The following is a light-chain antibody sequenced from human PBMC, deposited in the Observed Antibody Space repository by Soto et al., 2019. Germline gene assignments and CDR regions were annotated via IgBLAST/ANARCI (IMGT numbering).Light chain of an antibody. J-gene: IGKJ4*01. Sequence: DIQMTQSPSSLSASVGDRVTITCRASQSISSYLNWYQQKPGKAPKLLIYAASSLQGGVPSRCSGSGSGTDFTLTISSLQREDCAIYYCQQSSSTVLTFGGGTKVEIK. CDR3: QQSSSTVLT. CDR1: QSISSY. CDR2: AAS. V-gene: IGKV1-39*01.